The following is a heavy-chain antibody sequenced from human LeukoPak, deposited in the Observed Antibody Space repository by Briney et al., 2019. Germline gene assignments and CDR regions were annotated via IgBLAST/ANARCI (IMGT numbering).Heavy chain of an antibody. Sequence: SETLSLTCTVSGGSISSYYWSWIRQPPGKGLEWIGYIYYSGSTDYNPSLKSRVTISVDTSKNQFSLKLCSVTAADTAVYYCAREGAHDAFDIWGQGTMVTVSS. CDR3: AREGAHDAFDI. CDR2: IYYSGST. J-gene: IGHJ3*02. CDR1: GGSISSYY. V-gene: IGHV4-59*12. D-gene: IGHD3-16*01.